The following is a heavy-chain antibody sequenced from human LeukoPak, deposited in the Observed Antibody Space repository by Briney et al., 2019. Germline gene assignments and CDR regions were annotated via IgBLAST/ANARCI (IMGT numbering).Heavy chain of an antibody. CDR3: AVGAAGLDY. CDR1: GFTFSSYW. V-gene: IGHV3-74*01. CDR2: INSDGSSI. D-gene: IGHD6-13*01. Sequence: ETLRLSCAASGFTFSSYWMHWVRHAPGKGLVWVTRINSDGSSISYVDSVKGRFTISRDKAKNTLYLQMNSLRAEDTAVYYCAVGAAGLDYWGQGTLATVSS. J-gene: IGHJ4*02.